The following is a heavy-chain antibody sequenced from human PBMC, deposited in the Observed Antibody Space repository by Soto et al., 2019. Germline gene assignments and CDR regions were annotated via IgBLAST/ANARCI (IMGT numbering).Heavy chain of an antibody. D-gene: IGHD6-13*01. CDR1: GYSFTSYW. CDR3: ARSFFHSSSWYGNWFDP. CDR2: IYPGDSDT. V-gene: IGHV5-51*01. J-gene: IGHJ5*02. Sequence: GESLKISCKGSGYSFTSYWIGWVRQMPGKGLEWMGIIYPGDSDTRYSPSFQGQVTISADKSISTAYLQWSSLKASDTAMYYCARSFFHSSSWYGNWFDPWGQGTLVTVSS.